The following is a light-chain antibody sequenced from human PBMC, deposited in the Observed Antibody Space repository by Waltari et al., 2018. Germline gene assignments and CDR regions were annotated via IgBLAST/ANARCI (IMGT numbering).Light chain of an antibody. Sequence: DIVMTQSPDSLAVSLGERATINCKSSQSVLYSSNNKNYLAWYQQKPGQPPKLLIYWASTRESGVPDRFSGSGSGTDFTLTISSLQAEDVAVYYCQQYYSTLLFTFGPGTKVDIK. CDR1: QSVLYSSNNKNY. CDR2: WAS. V-gene: IGKV4-1*01. J-gene: IGKJ3*01. CDR3: QQYYSTLLFT.